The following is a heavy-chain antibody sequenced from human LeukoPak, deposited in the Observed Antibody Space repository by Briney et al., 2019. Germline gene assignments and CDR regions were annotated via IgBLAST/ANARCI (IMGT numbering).Heavy chain of an antibody. CDR2: INPNSGDT. J-gene: IGHJ4*02. CDR3: ARDRMGVCAATSCYLAY. Sequence: ASVKVSCKASGYTFTAYFLHWVRQAPGQGLEWMGWINPNSGDTNYAQKFQGRVTMTRDTSITTAYMELSRLTSDDTAVYYCARDRMGVCAATSCYLAYWGQGTVVSVSS. V-gene: IGHV1-2*02. CDR1: GYTFTAYF. D-gene: IGHD2-2*01.